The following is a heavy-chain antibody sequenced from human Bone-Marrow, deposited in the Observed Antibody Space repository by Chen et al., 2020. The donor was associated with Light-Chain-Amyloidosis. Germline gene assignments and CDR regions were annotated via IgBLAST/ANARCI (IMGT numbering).Heavy chain of an antibody. J-gene: IGHJ4*02. Sequence: EVRLVESGGGLVQPGGSLRLSCAASGFTFSRYFMSWVRQAPGKGLEWVANIREDGNEKYYVQSVKGRFTISRDNAKNAVYLQMHSLGADDSAIYFCARESSVAAPYYLDYWGQGIRVTVS. CDR1: GFTFSRYF. V-gene: IGHV3-7*01. CDR3: ARESSVAAPYYLDY. CDR2: IREDGNEK. D-gene: IGHD6-25*01.